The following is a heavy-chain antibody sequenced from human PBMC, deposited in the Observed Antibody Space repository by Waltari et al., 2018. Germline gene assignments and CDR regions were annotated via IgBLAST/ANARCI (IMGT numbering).Heavy chain of an antibody. V-gene: IGHV4-39*01. CDR1: GDSLSSGRSC. J-gene: IGHJ3*02. CDR3: ARHPHFSSSEGWAFDI. D-gene: IGHD6-6*01. CDR2: LYYNGNT. Sequence: QLQLQESGPGLVKPSETLSLTCNVSGDSLSSGRSCCGWLRQPPGKGLEWIGSLYYNGNTYYHPSLKSRVTISADTSKNQFSLNLSSVTAADTAVYYCARHPHFSSSEGWAFDIWGQGTSVTVSS.